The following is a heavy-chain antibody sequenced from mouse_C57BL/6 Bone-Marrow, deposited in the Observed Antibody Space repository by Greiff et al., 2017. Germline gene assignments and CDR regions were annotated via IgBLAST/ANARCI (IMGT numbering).Heavy chain of an antibody. V-gene: IGHV5-6*01. J-gene: IGHJ1*03. CDR2: ISSGGSYT. Sequence: EVKLMESGGDLVKPGGSLKLSCAASGFTFSSYGMSWVRQTPDKRLEWVATISSGGSYTYYPDSVKGRFTISRDNAKNTLYLQMSSLKSEDTAMYYCARPRLTGMPYWYFDVWGTGTTVTVSS. CDR3: ARPRLTGMPYWYFDV. D-gene: IGHD4-1*01. CDR1: GFTFSSYG.